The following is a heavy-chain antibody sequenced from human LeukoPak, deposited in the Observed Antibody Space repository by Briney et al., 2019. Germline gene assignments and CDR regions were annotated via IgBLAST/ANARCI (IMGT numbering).Heavy chain of an antibody. V-gene: IGHV4-39*07. CDR2: IYSGVST. D-gene: IGHD3-10*01. J-gene: IGHJ6*02. CDR1: GASISSSDYY. CDR3: ARFSPLMMIRGDYYYGLDV. Sequence: PSETLSLTCTVSGASISSSDYYWGWIRQPPGKRLEWSATIYSGVSTYYNPSHRSRVSISVETPNNLFSLKLKSVTAADTAVYYCARFSPLMMIRGDYYYGLDVWGQGITATVSS.